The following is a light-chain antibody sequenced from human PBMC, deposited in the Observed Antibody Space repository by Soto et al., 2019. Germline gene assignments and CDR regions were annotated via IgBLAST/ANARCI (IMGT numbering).Light chain of an antibody. V-gene: IGKV1-9*01. J-gene: IGKJ4*01. Sequence: IQVTQSPSSLSASVGDRITITCRASQGMSTYLAWYQQKPGKAPKLLIYDAYTLQSGVPSRFSGGGSGTDFTLTISSLQPEDFATYYCHQLNRYPTFGGGTKVEIK. CDR1: QGMSTY. CDR2: DAY. CDR3: HQLNRYPT.